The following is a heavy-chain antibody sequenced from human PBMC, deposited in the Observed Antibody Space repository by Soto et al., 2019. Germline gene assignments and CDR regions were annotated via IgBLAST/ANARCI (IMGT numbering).Heavy chain of an antibody. CDR1: GYTFTTHW. Sequence: GASVKVSCKASGYTFTTHWMHWVRQAPGQGLEWMAVINPSSGYTTYAQKFQGRVTVTRDTSTNMVYMELSSLRSDDTAVYFCARARMYSGAYHDYWGQGTLVTVSS. J-gene: IGHJ4*02. D-gene: IGHD1-26*01. CDR3: ARARMYSGAYHDY. V-gene: IGHV1-46*01. CDR2: INPSSGYT.